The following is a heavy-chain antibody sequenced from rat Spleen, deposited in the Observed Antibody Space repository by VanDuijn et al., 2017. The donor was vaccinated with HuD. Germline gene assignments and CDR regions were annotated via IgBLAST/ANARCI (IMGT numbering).Heavy chain of an antibody. V-gene: IGHV5-7*01. CDR2: ISCDGSST. CDR3: TRGYVMDA. J-gene: IGHJ4*01. Sequence: EVQLVESGGALVQPGRSLKLSCAASGFTFSNFDMAWVRQAPTKGLEWVATISCDGSSTYYRDSVRGRFTISRDNAKSTLYLQMDSLRSEDTATYYCTRGYVMDAWGQGASVTVSS. CDR1: GFTFSNFD.